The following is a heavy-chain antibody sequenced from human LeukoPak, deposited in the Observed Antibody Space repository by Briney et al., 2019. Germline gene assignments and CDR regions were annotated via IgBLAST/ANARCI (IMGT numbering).Heavy chain of an antibody. CDR3: ANDLGWIQLNLG. Sequence: TGGSLRLSCAASGFTFSSYAMSWVRQAPGKGLEWVSGITASGDTTHHIDSVKGRFTISRDNSKNTLFLQMNSLRAEDTAVYYCANDLGWIQLNLGRGQGTLVTVSS. D-gene: IGHD5-18*01. J-gene: IGHJ4*02. CDR1: GFTFSSYA. V-gene: IGHV3-23*01. CDR2: ITASGDTT.